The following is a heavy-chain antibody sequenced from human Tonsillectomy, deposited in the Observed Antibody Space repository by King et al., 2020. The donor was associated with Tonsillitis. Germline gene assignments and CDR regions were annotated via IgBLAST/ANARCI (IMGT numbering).Heavy chain of an antibody. CDR1: GYTFTSYG. CDR2: ISAYNGNT. CDR3: ARDVPPPSIFCSGGSCYSGYYYYYMDV. Sequence: QLVQSGAEVKKPGASVKVSCKASGYTFTSYGISWVRQAPGQGLEWMGWISAYNGNTNYAQKLQGRVTMTTDTSTSTAYMELRSLRSDDTAVYYCARDVPPPSIFCSGGSCYSGYYYYYMDVWGKGTTVTVSS. J-gene: IGHJ6*03. V-gene: IGHV1-18*01. D-gene: IGHD2-15*01.